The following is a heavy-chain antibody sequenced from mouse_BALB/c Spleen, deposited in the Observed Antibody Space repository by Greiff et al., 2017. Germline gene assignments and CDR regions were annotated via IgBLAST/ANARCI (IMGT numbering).Heavy chain of an antibody. CDR2: INPYNDGT. V-gene: IGHV1-14*01. J-gene: IGHJ1*01. D-gene: IGHD1-1*01. CDR1: GYTFTSYV. CDR3: ARWDYGSSRGGYFDV. Sequence: EVKLQESGPELVKPGASVKMSCKASGYTFTSYVMHWVKQKPGQGLEWIGYINPYNDGTKYNEKFKGKATLTSDKSSSTAYMELSSLTSEDSAVYYCARWDYGSSRGGYFDVWGAGTTVTVSS.